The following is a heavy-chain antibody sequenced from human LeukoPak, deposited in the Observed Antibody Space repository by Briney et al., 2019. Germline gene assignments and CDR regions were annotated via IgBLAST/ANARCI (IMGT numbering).Heavy chain of an antibody. Sequence: PGGSLRLSCAASGFTFSSYSMNWVRQAPGKGLEWVSSISSSSSYIYYVDSVKGRFTISRDNAKNSLYLQMNSLRAEDTAVYYCARDYGDYGGLGYWGQGTLVTVSS. CDR1: GFTFSSYS. D-gene: IGHD4-17*01. J-gene: IGHJ4*02. CDR3: ARDYGDYGGLGY. V-gene: IGHV3-21*01. CDR2: ISSSSSYI.